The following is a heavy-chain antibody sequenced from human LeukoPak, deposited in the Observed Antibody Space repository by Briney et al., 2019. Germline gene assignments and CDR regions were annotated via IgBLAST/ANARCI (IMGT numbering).Heavy chain of an antibody. Sequence: GGSLRLSCAASGFTFSSYAMSWVRQAPGKGLEWVSSIGDSGHTTHYADSVTGRFTISRDNSKNTLYLQMNSLRAEDTAVYYCARDAHGAFDYWGQGTLVTVSS. D-gene: IGHD4-17*01. J-gene: IGHJ4*02. V-gene: IGHV3-23*01. CDR3: ARDAHGAFDY. CDR2: IGDSGHTT. CDR1: GFTFSSYA.